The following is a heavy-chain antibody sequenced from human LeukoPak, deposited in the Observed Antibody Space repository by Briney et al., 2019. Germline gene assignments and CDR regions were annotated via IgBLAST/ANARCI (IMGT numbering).Heavy chain of an antibody. V-gene: IGHV3-30*03. Sequence: GRSLRLSCAASGFTFSSYGMHWVRQAPGKGLEWVAVISYDGSNKYYADSVKGRFTISRDNSKNTLCLQMNSLRAEDTAVYYCARDSSSWYIYYYYYGMDVWGKGTTVTVSS. CDR2: ISYDGSNK. CDR3: ARDSSSWYIYYYYYGMDV. CDR1: GFTFSSYG. D-gene: IGHD6-13*01. J-gene: IGHJ6*04.